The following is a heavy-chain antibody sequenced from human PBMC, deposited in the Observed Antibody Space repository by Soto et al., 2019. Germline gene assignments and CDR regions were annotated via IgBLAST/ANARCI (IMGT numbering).Heavy chain of an antibody. V-gene: IGHV1-46*01. Sequence: GASVQVSCKASGYTFTSYYMHWVRQAPGQGLEWMGIINPSGGSTSYAQKFQGRVTMTRDTSTSTVYMELSSLRSEDTAVYYCARDSSSSGGDYYGMDVWGQGTTVTVSS. D-gene: IGHD6-6*01. CDR2: INPSGGST. CDR3: ARDSSSSGGDYYGMDV. J-gene: IGHJ6*02. CDR1: GYTFTSYY.